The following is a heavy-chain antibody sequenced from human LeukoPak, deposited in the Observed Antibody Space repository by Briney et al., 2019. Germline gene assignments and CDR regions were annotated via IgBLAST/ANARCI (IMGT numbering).Heavy chain of an antibody. D-gene: IGHD4-11*01. V-gene: IGHV4-59*02. Sequence: PSETLSLTCTVSGGSVSSHQWSWIRQPPGKGLEWIGYIYNSGSTNYNPSLKSRFTISIDTSKNRFSLKLSSVTAADTAVYYCARGVLTTVSYYMDVWGKGTTVTVSS. J-gene: IGHJ6*03. CDR2: IYNSGST. CDR1: GGSVSSHQ. CDR3: ARGVLTTVSYYMDV.